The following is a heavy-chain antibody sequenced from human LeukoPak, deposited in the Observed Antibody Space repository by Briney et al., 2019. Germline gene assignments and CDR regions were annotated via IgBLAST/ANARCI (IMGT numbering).Heavy chain of an antibody. CDR2: IYPGDSDV. D-gene: IGHD6-6*01. J-gene: IGHJ4*02. V-gene: IGHV5-51*01. CDR1: GYSFTTYW. CDR3: ARLDGSSSTNFDY. Sequence: GESLKISCKGSGYSFTTYWIGWVRQVPGKGLEWMGIIYPGDSDVGYSPSFQGQVTILADKSISTAYLQWSSLKASDTAMYYCARLDGSSSTNFDYWGQGTLVTVSS.